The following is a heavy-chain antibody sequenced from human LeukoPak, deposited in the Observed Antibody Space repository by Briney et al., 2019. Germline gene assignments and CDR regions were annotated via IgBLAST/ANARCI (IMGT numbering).Heavy chain of an antibody. CDR3: ARGVRTYYYYYMDV. D-gene: IGHD1-1*01. CDR2: INHSGST. J-gene: IGHJ6*03. Sequence: SETLSLTCAVYGGSFSGYYWSWIRQPPGKGLEWIGEINHSGSTNYNPSLKSRVTISVDTSKNQFSLKLSSVTAADTAVYYCARGVRTYYYYYMDVWGKGTTVTVSS. CDR1: GGSFSGYY. V-gene: IGHV4-34*01.